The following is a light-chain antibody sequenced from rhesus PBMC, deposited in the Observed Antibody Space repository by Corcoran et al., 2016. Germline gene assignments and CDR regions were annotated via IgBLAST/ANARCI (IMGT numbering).Light chain of an antibody. J-gene: IGLJ1*01. CDR3: SSYAGSNTFI. Sequence: QAALTQPRSVSGSPGQSVTISCTGTSSDIGGYNYVSWYQQHPGTAPKLMINEVTKRPSGVSDRFSGSKSGNTASLTISGLQAEDEADYYCSSYAGSNTFIFGVGTRLTAL. V-gene: IGLV2-32*02. CDR2: EVT. CDR1: SSDIGGYNY.